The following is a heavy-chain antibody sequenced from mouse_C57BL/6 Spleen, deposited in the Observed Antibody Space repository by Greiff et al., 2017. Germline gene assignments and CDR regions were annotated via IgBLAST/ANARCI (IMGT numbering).Heavy chain of an antibody. J-gene: IGHJ2*01. CDR3: ARDSSGY. CDR2: IYPGDGDT. CDR1: GYAFSSSW. Sequence: VQGVESGPELVKPGASVKISCKASGYAFSSSWMNWVKQRPGKGLEWIGRIYPGDGDTNYNGTFKGKATLTADKSSSTAYMQLSSLTSEDSAVYFCARDSSGYWGQGTTLTVSS. V-gene: IGHV1-82*01. D-gene: IGHD3-2*02.